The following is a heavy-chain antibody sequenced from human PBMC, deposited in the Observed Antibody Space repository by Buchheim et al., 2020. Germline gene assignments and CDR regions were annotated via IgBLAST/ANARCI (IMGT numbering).Heavy chain of an antibody. J-gene: IGHJ6*02. D-gene: IGHD6-19*01. CDR1: GFTFSTYG. CDR3: ARDSSGWGLRASWRGMDV. CDR2: IWYDGSDK. Sequence: QVQLVESGGGVVQPGRSLRLSCAASGFTFSTYGMHWVRQAPGKGLEWVAVIWYDGSDKYYADSVKGRFTISRDNSKNTLYLQMNNLRAEDTAVYYCARDSSGWGLRASWRGMDVWGQGTT. V-gene: IGHV3-33*01.